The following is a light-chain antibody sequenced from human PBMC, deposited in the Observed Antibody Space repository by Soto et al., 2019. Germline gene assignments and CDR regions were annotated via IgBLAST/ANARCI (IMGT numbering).Light chain of an antibody. Sequence: EIVLTQSPGTLSLSPGERATLSCRASQSVSNDFLAWYQQKPGQAPRLLTYGASTRATDVPDRFSGSGSGADFTLSISRLEPEDFAVYYCQQYGSSPPRTFGQGTKVDIK. V-gene: IGKV3-20*01. CDR1: QSVSNDF. CDR2: GAS. J-gene: IGKJ1*01. CDR3: QQYGSSPPRT.